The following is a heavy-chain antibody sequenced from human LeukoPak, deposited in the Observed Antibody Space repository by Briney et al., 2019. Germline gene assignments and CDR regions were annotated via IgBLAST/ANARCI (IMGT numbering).Heavy chain of an antibody. CDR1: GFSVRNNY. Sequence: GRSLRLSCVVSGFSVRNNYVSWVRQAPGKGLEWVSVIYAGDTIHYADSVKGRFTISRDNSKNTVYLQMNSLRAEDTALYYCATIGTGDYREDSWGQGTPVTVSS. V-gene: IGHV3-66*01. CDR3: ATIGTGDYREDS. CDR2: IYAGDTI. D-gene: IGHD3/OR15-3a*01. J-gene: IGHJ4*02.